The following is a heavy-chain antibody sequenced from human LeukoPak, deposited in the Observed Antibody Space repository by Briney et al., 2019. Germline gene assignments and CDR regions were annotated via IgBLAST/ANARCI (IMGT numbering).Heavy chain of an antibody. J-gene: IGHJ6*02. CDR1: GFSFSTYG. Sequence: PGGSLRLSCVASGFSFSTYGLHWVRQAPGKGLEWVAVISYNGDNKHYAESVKGRFTISRDNSKNTLDLQMNSLSPEDTAVYYCAATPIVVVPAAMLPREDYYYYGMDVWGQGTTVTVSS. V-gene: IGHV3-30*03. CDR3: AATPIVVVPAAMLPREDYYYYGMDV. D-gene: IGHD2-2*01. CDR2: ISYNGDNK.